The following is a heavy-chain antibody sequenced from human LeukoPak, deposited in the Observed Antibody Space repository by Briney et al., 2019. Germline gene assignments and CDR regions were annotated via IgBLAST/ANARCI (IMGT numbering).Heavy chain of an antibody. D-gene: IGHD2-2*02. CDR2: ISGSGGST. CDR3: AKDGFYCSSTSCYNYFDY. J-gene: IGHJ4*02. Sequence: GGSLRLSCAASGFTFSSYAMSWVRQAPGKGLERVSAISGSGGSTYYADSVKGRFTISRDNSKNTLYLQMNSLRAEDTAVYYCAKDGFYCSSTSCYNYFDYWGQGTLVTVSS. V-gene: IGHV3-23*01. CDR1: GFTFSSYA.